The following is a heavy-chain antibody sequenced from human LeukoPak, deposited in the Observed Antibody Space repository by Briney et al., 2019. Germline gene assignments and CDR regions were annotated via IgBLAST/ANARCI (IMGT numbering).Heavy chain of an antibody. V-gene: IGHV1-18*01. J-gene: IGHJ6*03. D-gene: IGHD2-2*01. CDR2: ISAYNGNT. Sequence: GASVKVSCKASGYTFTSYGISWVRQAPGQGLEWMGWISAYNGNTNYAQKLQGRVTMTTDTSTSTAYMQLNSLRSDDTAVYYCARAVPAAPTGYYYYMDVWGKGTTVTVSS. CDR3: ARAVPAAPTGYYYYMDV. CDR1: GYTFTSYG.